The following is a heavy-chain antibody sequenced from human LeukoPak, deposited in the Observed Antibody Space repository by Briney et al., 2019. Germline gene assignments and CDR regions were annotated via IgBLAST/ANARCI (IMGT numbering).Heavy chain of an antibody. D-gene: IGHD2-2*01. Sequence: ASVKVSCKASGYTFTGYYMHWVRQAPGRGLERMGWINPNSGGTNYAQKFQGRVTMTRDTSISTAYMELSRLRSDDTAVYYCAREYQLLSFDYWGQGTLVTVSS. CDR1: GYTFTGYY. CDR2: INPNSGGT. V-gene: IGHV1-2*02. CDR3: AREYQLLSFDY. J-gene: IGHJ4*02.